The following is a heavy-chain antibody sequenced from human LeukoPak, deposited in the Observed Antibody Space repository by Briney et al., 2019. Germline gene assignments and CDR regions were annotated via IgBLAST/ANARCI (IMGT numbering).Heavy chain of an antibody. J-gene: IGHJ1*01. Sequence: SGPTLVNPPPPLTLTCTFSGFSLSTSGVGVGWIRQPPGKALEWLALIYWDDDKRYSPSLKSRLTITKDTSKNQVVLAMTNMDPVDTATYYCAHLIAAADAEYFQHWGQGTLVTVSS. V-gene: IGHV2-5*02. CDR2: IYWDDDK. CDR1: GFSLSTSGVG. D-gene: IGHD6-13*01. CDR3: AHLIAAADAEYFQH.